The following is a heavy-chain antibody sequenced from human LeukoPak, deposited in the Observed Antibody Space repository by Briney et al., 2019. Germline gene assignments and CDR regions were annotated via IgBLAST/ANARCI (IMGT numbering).Heavy chain of an antibody. CDR2: ISYDGSNK. V-gene: IGHV3-30-3*01. CDR3: AKDQEAYCGGDCCFDY. D-gene: IGHD2-21*02. J-gene: IGHJ4*02. CDR1: GFTFSSYA. Sequence: GGSLRLSCAASGFTFSSYAMHWVRQAPGKGLEWVAVISYDGSNKYYADSVKGRFTISRGNSKNTLYLQMNSLRAEDTAVYYCAKDQEAYCGGDCCFDYWGQGTLVTVSS.